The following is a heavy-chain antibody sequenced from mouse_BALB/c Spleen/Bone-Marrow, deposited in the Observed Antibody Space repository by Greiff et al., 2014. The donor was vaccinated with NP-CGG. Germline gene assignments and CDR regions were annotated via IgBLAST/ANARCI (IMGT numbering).Heavy chain of an antibody. CDR1: GYAFCSYW. V-gene: IGHV1-80*01. CDR2: IYPGDGDT. Sequence: QVQLQQSGAELVRPGSSVKISCKASGYAFCSYWMNWVKQRPGQGLEWIGQIYPGDGDTNYNGKFKGKATLTADKSSSTAYTQLSSLTSEDSAVYFCARVRNWADYWGQGTTLTVSS. J-gene: IGHJ2*01. CDR3: ARVRNWADY. D-gene: IGHD4-1*01.